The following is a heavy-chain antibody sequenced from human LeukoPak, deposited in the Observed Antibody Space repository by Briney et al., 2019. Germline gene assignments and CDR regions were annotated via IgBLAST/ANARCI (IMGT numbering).Heavy chain of an antibody. Sequence: GGSLRLSCAAAGFVFSNYWMSWVRQAPGKGLEWVANIKPDGTETYYVDSLKGRFTISRDNTKNSLYLQMSSLRVEDTAVYYCARGGNASWDYWGQGALVTVSS. CDR2: IKPDGTET. J-gene: IGHJ4*02. CDR3: ARGGNASWDY. V-gene: IGHV3-7*01. CDR1: GFVFSNYW.